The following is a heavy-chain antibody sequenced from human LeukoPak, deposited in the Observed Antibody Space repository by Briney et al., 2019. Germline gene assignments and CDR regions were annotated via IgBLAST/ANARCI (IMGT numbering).Heavy chain of an antibody. CDR1: GGSCSGYY. CDR3: ARVDSGYDQRPDY. J-gene: IGHJ4*02. V-gene: IGHV4-34*01. D-gene: IGHD5-12*01. Sequence: PSETLPLTCAVYGGSCSGYYWSWIRQPPGKALEWIGEINHSGSTNYNPSLKSRVTISVDTSKNQFSLKLSSVTAADTAVYYCARVDSGYDQRPDYWGQGTLVTVSS. CDR2: INHSGST.